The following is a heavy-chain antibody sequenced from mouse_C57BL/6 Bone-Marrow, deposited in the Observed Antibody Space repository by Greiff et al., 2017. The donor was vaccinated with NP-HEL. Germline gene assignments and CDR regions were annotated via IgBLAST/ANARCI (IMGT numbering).Heavy chain of an antibody. J-gene: IGHJ2*01. Sequence: VKQSCKASGYTFTSYWMHWVKQRPGRGLEWIGRIDPNSGGTKYNEKFKSKATLTVDKPSSTAYMQLSSLTSEDSAVYYCARGGVLGRDFDYWGQGTTLTVSS. CDR3: ARGGVLGRDFDY. CDR2: IDPNSGGT. CDR1: GYTFTSYW. V-gene: IGHV1-72*01. D-gene: IGHD4-1*01.